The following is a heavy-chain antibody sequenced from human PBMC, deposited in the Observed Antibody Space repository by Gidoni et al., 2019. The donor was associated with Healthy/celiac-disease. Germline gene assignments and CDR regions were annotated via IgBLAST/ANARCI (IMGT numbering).Heavy chain of an antibody. J-gene: IGHJ6*03. CDR3: ARHYVLLDSSSWYSYMDV. CDR2: IDPSDSYT. Sequence: EVQLVQSGAEVKQPGESLRISCKGSGYSFTSYWISWVRQMPGKGLEWMGRIDPSDSYTNYSPSFQGHVTISADKSISTAYLQWSSLKASDTAMYYCARHYVLLDSSSWYSYMDVWGKGTTVTVSS. V-gene: IGHV5-10-1*03. D-gene: IGHD6-13*01. CDR1: GYSFTSYW.